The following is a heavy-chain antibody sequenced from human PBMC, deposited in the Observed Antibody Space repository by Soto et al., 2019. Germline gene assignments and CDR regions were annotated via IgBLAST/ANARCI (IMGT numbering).Heavy chain of an antibody. J-gene: IGHJ4*02. CDR3: ARENVVATEYYFDY. D-gene: IGHD5-12*01. CDR2: IYYSGRT. Sequence: QVRLQESGPGLVKPSETLSLTCTVSGGSISSYYWSWIRQPPGKRLEWIGYIYYSGRTNYNPSLKSRVTISVDTSKNQFSLKLSSVTAADTAVYYCARENVVATEYYFDYWGQGTLVTVSS. V-gene: IGHV4-59*01. CDR1: GGSISSYY.